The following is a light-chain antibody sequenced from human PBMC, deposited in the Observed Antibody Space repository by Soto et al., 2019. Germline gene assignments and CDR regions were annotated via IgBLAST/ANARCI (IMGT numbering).Light chain of an antibody. CDR3: QPYNNWPRT. CDR2: DAS. J-gene: IGKJ1*01. V-gene: IGKV3-15*01. Sequence: EIVMTQSPATLSVSPGESATLSCRASRGISDSLAWYQQKPGQAPRLLIYDASTRATGVPARFSGSGSGAEFTLTISSLQSEDFGVYYCQPYNNWPRTFGRGTKVDIK. CDR1: RGISDS.